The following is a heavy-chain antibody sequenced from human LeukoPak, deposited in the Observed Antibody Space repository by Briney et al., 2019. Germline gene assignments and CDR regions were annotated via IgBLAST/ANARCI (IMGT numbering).Heavy chain of an antibody. CDR1: GYTFSSYG. CDR3: AKDGPFTAARPPDYY. D-gene: IGHD6-6*01. Sequence: GPSETLSCKASGYTFSSYGLSSVRQTPRQPLEWMGWISANNGNRNYSHNLQGRVTMTTNTATSTAYMELRSLRSDDTAVYYCAKDGPFTAARPPDYYWGQGTLVTVSS. V-gene: IGHV1-18*04. CDR2: ISANNGNR. J-gene: IGHJ4*02.